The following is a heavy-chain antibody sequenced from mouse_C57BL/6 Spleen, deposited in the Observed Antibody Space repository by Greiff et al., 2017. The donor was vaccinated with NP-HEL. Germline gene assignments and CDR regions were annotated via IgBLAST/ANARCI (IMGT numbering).Heavy chain of an antibody. V-gene: IGHV1-55*01. J-gene: IGHJ4*01. Sequence: VQLQQSGAELVKPGASVKMSCKASGYTFTSYWITWVKQRPGQGLEWIGDIYPGSGSTNYNEKFKSKATLTVDTSSSTAYMQLSSLTSEDSAVYYCARGEGLRRDYAMDYWGQGTSVTVSS. D-gene: IGHD2-2*01. CDR2: IYPGSGST. CDR3: ARGEGLRRDYAMDY. CDR1: GYTFTSYW.